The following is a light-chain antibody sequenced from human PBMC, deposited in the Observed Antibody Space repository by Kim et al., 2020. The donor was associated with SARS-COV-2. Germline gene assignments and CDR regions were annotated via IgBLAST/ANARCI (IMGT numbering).Light chain of an antibody. CDR2: DVS. CDR1: SSDVGGYNH. CDR3: SSLTSSITYV. Sequence: QSALTQPASVSGSPGQSITISCTGTSSDVGGYNHVSWYQQHPGKAPKLMIYDVSQWPSGVSSRFSGSRSGNTASLTISWLQAEDEADYYCSSLTSSITYVFGTGTKVTVL. V-gene: IGLV2-14*01. J-gene: IGLJ1*01.